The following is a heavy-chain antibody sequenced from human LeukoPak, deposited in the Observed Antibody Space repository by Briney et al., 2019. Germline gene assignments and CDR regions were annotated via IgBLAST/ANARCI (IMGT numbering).Heavy chain of an antibody. J-gene: IGHJ4*02. CDR3: ARGDRDGYNDY. CDR2: IYYSGST. Sequence: SETLSLTCTVSGGSISSYYWSWIRQPPGKGLEWIGYIYYSGSTNYNPSLKSRVTISVDTSKNQFSLKLSSVTAADTAVYYCARGDRDGYNDYWGQGTLVTVSS. D-gene: IGHD5-24*01. CDR1: GGSISSYY. V-gene: IGHV4-59*01.